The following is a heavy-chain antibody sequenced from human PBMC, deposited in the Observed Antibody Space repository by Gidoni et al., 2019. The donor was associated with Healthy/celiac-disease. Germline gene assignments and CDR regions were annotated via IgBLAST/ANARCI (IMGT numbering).Heavy chain of an antibody. D-gene: IGHD3-22*01. CDR3: ARGRLGYYDSSGYYYV. CDR2: MNPNSGNT. V-gene: IGHV1-8*01. CDR1: GYTFTSYD. J-gene: IGHJ4*02. Sequence: QVQLGQSGAEVKKPGASVKVSCKASGYTFTSYDINWVRQATGQGLEWMGWMNPNSGNTGYAQKFQGRVTMTRNTSISTAYMELSSLRSEDTAVYYCARGRLGYYDSSGYYYVWGQGTLVTVSS.